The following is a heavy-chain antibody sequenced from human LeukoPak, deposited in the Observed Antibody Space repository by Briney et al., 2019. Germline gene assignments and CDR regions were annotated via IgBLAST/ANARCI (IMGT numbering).Heavy chain of an antibody. CDR1: GFSLSSKV. V-gene: IGHV3-30-3*01. CDR3: AKDLRYSTGFSYFHH. D-gene: IGHD6-19*01. J-gene: IGHJ1*01. CDR2: ISYDGINK. Sequence: GRSLRLSCAVSGFSLSSKVVHWVRQVPGKGLEWLAVISYDGINKYYADSVKGRFTISRDNSKNTLSLQMNSLRAEDTAVYYCAKDLRYSTGFSYFHHWGQGTLVTVSS.